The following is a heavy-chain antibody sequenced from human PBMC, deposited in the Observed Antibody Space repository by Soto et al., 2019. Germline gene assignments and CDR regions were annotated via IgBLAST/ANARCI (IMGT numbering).Heavy chain of an antibody. V-gene: IGHV1-46*03. J-gene: IGHJ5*02. CDR1: GYTFTSYY. Sequence: QVQLVQSGAEVKKPGASVKVSCKASGYTFTSYYMHWVRQAPGQGLEWMGIINPSGGSTSYAQKFQGRVTTTRDTSTSTVYMELSSLRSEDTAVYYCASNGYSSTWHSWFDPWGQGTLVTVSS. CDR2: INPSGGST. CDR3: ASNGYSSTWHSWFDP. D-gene: IGHD6-13*01.